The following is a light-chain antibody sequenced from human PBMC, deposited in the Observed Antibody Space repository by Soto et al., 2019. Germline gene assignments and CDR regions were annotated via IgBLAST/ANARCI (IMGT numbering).Light chain of an antibody. CDR3: SSFAGSNEVV. CDR2: EVT. CDR1: SSDVGGYNY. V-gene: IGLV2-8*01. J-gene: IGLJ2*01. Sequence: QSALTQPPSASGSPGQSVTISCTGTSSDVGGYNYVSWYQQHPGKAPKVMIYEVTKRPSGVPDRFSASKSGNTASLTVSGLQAEDEADYYCSSFAGSNEVVFGGGTKLT.